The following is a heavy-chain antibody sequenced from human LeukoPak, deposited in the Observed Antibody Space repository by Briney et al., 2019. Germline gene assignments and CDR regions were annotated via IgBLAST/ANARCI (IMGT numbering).Heavy chain of an antibody. CDR3: ARGSTSYFFDY. V-gene: IGHV4-34*01. CDR2: INHSGST. CDR1: GGSFSGYY. Sequence: SETLSLTCAVYGGSFSGYYWSWIRQPPGKGLEWIGEINHSGSTNYNPSLKSRATISVDTSKNQFSLKLSSVTAADTAVYYCARGSTSYFFDYWGQGTLVTVSS. J-gene: IGHJ4*02.